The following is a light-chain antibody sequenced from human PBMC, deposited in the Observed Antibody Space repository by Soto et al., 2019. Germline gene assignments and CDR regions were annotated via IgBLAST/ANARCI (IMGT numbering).Light chain of an antibody. CDR3: QQSYSTSYT. CDR1: QSISSY. V-gene: IGKV1-39*01. J-gene: IGKJ5*01. CDR2: AAS. Sequence: DIEKAQSRACLSSSVADGVTIICRASQSISSYLNWYQQKPGKAPKLQIYAASSLQSGVPSRFSGSGSGTDFTLTISSLQPEDFATYYCQQSYSTSYTFGQGTRLEI.